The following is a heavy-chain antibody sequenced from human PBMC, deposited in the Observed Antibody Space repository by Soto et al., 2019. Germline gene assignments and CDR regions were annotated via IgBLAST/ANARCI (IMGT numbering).Heavy chain of an antibody. V-gene: IGHV4-39*01. J-gene: IGHJ6*03. CDR2: IYYSGST. CDR3: AREIGYCSSTSCSGYMDV. CDR1: GGSISSSSYY. D-gene: IGHD2-2*01. Sequence: SETLSLTCTVSGGSISSSSYYWGWIRQPPGKGLEWIGSIYYSGSTYYNPSLKSRVTISVDTSKNQFSLKLSSVTAADTAVYYCAREIGYCSSTSCSGYMDVWGKGTTVTVSS.